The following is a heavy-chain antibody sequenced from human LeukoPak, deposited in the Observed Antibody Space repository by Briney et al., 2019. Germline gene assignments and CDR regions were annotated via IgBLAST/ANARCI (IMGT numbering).Heavy chain of an antibody. D-gene: IGHD3-10*01. CDR1: GFTFSSYE. J-gene: IGHJ4*02. V-gene: IGHV3-48*03. Sequence: PGGSLRLSCAASGFTFSSYEMNWVRQAPGKGLEWVSYISSSGSTIHYADSVKGRFTISRDNAKNSLSLQMNSLRAEDTALYYCARASITLVRGELVYYFDYWGQGTLVTVSS. CDR2: ISSSGSTI. CDR3: ARASITLVRGELVYYFDY.